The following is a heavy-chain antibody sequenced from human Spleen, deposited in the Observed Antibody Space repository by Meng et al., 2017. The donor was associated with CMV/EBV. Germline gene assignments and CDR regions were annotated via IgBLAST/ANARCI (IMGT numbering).Heavy chain of an antibody. Sequence: GESLKISCAASGFTFSSYAMSWVRQAPGKGLEWVSAISGSGSSTYYADSVKGRFTISRDNSKNTLYLQMSSLGAEDTAVYYCAKNFVVAIVPTDAFDIWGQGTMVTVSS. J-gene: IGHJ3*02. V-gene: IGHV3-23*01. CDR3: AKNFVVAIVPTDAFDI. CDR1: GFTFSSYA. D-gene: IGHD2-2*01. CDR2: ISGSGSST.